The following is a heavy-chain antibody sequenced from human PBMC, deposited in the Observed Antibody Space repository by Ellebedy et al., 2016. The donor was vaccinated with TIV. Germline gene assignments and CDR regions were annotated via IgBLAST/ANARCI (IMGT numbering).Heavy chain of an antibody. CDR1: GDSVNTNYW. D-gene: IGHD6-19*01. CDR3: ARKRFFSSEDSGRRGDSSYTGIDV. V-gene: IGHV4-4*02. CDR2: IFHSGNT. Sequence: MPGGSLRLSCHVSGDSVNTNYWWSWVRQTPDKGLEWIGEIFHSGNTNYHPSLKSRVTILVDKFKDHFSLRLTSVTAADTAIYYCARKRFFSSEDSGRRGDSSYTGIDVWGPGTKVTVSS. J-gene: IGHJ6*02.